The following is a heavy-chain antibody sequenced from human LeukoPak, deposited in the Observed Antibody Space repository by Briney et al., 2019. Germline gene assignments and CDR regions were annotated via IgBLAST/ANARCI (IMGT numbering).Heavy chain of an antibody. V-gene: IGHV3-13*01. CDR2: IDIPGNT. CDR3: ARAVAGTHWFDP. Sequence: PGGSLRLSCAASGFTLSTYDMHWVRQPPGKGLEWVSGIDIPGNTYYPDSVKGRFTMSREGAKNSLYLQMNSLRAGDTAVYYCARAVAGTHWFDPWGQGTLVTVSS. CDR1: GFTLSTYD. D-gene: IGHD6-19*01. J-gene: IGHJ5*02.